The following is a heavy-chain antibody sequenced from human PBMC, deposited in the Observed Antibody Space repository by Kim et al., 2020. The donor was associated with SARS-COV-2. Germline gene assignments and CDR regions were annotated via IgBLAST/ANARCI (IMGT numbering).Heavy chain of an antibody. J-gene: IGHJ2*01. CDR2: IYYSGST. Sequence: SETLSLTCTVSGGSISSSSYYWGWIRQPPGKGLEWIGSIYYSGSTYYNPSLKSRVTISVDTSKNKFSLKLSSVTAADTAVYYCARHDYCGGDCYPDWYFDLWGRGTLVTVSS. CDR3: ARHDYCGGDCYPDWYFDL. CDR1: GGSISSSSYY. V-gene: IGHV4-39*01. D-gene: IGHD2-21*02.